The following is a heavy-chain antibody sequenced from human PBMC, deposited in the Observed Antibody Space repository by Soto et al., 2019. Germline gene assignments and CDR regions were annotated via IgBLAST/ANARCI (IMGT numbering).Heavy chain of an antibody. D-gene: IGHD1-26*01. Sequence: EVQLVESGGGLIQPGGSLRLSCAASGFTISSNYMSWVRQAPGKGLEWVSVIYSGGSTYYADSVKGRFTISRDNSKNTLYLQMNSLRAEDTAVYYCARESNSFYGMDVWGQGTTVTVSS. V-gene: IGHV3-53*01. CDR2: IYSGGST. J-gene: IGHJ6*02. CDR1: GFTISSNY. CDR3: ARESNSFYGMDV.